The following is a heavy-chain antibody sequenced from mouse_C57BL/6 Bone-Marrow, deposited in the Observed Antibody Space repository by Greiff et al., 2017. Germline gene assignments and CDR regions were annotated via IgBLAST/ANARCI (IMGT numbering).Heavy chain of an antibody. J-gene: IGHJ1*03. D-gene: IGHD4-1*01. CDR3: TELTGWYFDV. V-gene: IGHV6-3*01. CDR1: GFTFSNYW. Sequence: EVQLVESGGGLVQPGGSMKLSCVASGFTFSNYWMNWVRQSPGKGLEWVAQIRLKSDNYATPYAESVKGRFTISRDDSKSSVYMQMNNLRAEDTGIYYCTELTGWYFDVWGTGTTVTVSS. CDR2: IRLKSDNYAT.